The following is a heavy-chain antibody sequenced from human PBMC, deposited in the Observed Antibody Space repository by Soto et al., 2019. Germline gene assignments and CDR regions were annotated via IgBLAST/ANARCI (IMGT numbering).Heavy chain of an antibody. Sequence: SETLSLTCAVSGGSISSSNWWSWVRQPPGKGLEWIGEIYHSGSTNYNPSLKSRVTISVDKSKNQFSLKLSSVTAADTAVYYCASLKADSSGWYDYYYYGMDVWGQGTTVTVSS. CDR3: ASLKADSSGWYDYYYYGMDV. J-gene: IGHJ6*02. CDR1: GGSISSSNW. V-gene: IGHV4-4*02. D-gene: IGHD6-19*01. CDR2: IYHSGST.